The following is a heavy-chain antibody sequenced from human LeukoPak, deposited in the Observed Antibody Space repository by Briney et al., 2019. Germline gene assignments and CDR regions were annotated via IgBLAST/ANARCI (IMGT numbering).Heavy chain of an antibody. D-gene: IGHD6-19*01. J-gene: IGHJ6*04. V-gene: IGHV3-7*03. CDR1: GFTFSSYW. Sequence: GGSLGLSCAASGFTFSSYWMSWVRQAPGKGLEWVANIKQDGSEKYYVDSVKGRFTISRDNAKNSLYLQMNSLRAEDTAVYYRARSLRYDYSSGSGDVWGKGTTVTVSS. CDR3: ARSLRYDYSSGSGDV. CDR2: IKQDGSEK.